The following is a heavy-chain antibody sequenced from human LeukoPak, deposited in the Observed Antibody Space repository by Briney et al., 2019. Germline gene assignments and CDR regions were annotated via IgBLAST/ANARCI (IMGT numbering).Heavy chain of an antibody. J-gene: IGHJ4*02. CDR3: ARCGSYHTCGDY. V-gene: IGHV4-61*08. CDR2: IYYSGST. CDR1: GGSISSGDYY. Sequence: SETLSLTCTVSGGSISSGDYYWSWIRQPPGKGLEWIGYIYYSGSTNYNPSLKSRVTISVDTSKNQFSLKLSSVTAADTAVYYCARCGSYHTCGDYWGQGTLVTVSS. D-gene: IGHD1-26*01.